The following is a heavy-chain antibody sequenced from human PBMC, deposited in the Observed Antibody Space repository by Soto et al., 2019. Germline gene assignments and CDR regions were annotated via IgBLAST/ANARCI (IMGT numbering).Heavy chain of an antibody. CDR1: GFTFSSYW. J-gene: IGHJ6*02. Sequence: QPGGSLRLSCAASGFTFSSYWMSWVRQAPGKGLEWVANIKQDGSEKYYVDSVKGRFTISRDNAKNSLYLQMNSLRAKDTAVYYCARDRYSYYDFWSGSLPYYYYGMDVWGQGTTVTVSS. CDR2: IKQDGSEK. D-gene: IGHD3-3*01. V-gene: IGHV3-7*01. CDR3: ARDRYSYYDFWSGSLPYYYYGMDV.